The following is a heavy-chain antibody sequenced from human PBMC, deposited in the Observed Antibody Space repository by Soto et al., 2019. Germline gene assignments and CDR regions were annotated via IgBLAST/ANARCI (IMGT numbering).Heavy chain of an antibody. V-gene: IGHV4-31*11. Sequence: PSETLSLTCAVNGGSGGSFSGYYWSWIRQHPGKGLEWIGYIYYSGSTYYNPSLKSRVTISVDTSKNQFSLKLSSVTAADTAVYYCARAQYSSSWALYYFDYWGQGTLVTVSS. CDR2: IYYSGST. CDR3: ARAQYSSSWALYYFDY. D-gene: IGHD6-13*01. J-gene: IGHJ4*02. CDR1: GGSGGSFSGYY.